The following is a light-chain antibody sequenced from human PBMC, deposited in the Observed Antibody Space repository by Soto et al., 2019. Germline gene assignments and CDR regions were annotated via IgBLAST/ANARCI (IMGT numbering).Light chain of an antibody. V-gene: IGLV1-44*01. CDR2: SNN. CDR3: AAWDDSLNGVV. Sequence: QSVLTQPPSASGTPGQRVTISCSGSRSNIGSNAVNWYQQLPGTAPKLLIYSNNQRPSGVPDRFSGFKSGTSASLAISGLQSEDEADYYCAAWDDSLNGVVFGGGTKLTVL. CDR1: RSNIGSNA. J-gene: IGLJ2*01.